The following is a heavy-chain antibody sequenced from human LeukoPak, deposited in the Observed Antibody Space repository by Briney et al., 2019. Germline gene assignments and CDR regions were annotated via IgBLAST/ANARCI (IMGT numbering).Heavy chain of an antibody. D-gene: IGHD2-2*01. J-gene: IGHJ4*02. CDR3: AKGDCSSTSCYAPADY. CDR1: GFTFSSYA. CDR2: ISGNGGGT. V-gene: IGHV3-23*01. Sequence: GGSLRLSCAASGFTFSSYAMSWVRQAPGKGLEWVSAISGNGGGTYYADSVKGRFTISRDNSKNTLYLQMNSLRAEDTAVYYCAKGDCSSTSCYAPADYWGQGTLATVSS.